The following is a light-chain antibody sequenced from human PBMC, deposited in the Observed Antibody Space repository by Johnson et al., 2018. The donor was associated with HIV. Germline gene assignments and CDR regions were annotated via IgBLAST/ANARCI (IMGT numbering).Light chain of an antibody. CDR3: GTWDSSLSAYV. J-gene: IGLJ1*01. CDR2: ENS. CDR1: SSNIGNNY. Sequence: QPVLTQPPSVSAAPGQKVTISCSGSSSNIGNNYVSWYQQLPGTAPKLLIYENSKRPSGIPDRFSGSKSGTSATLGITGLQTGDEADYYCGTWDSSLSAYVFGTGTKVTV. V-gene: IGLV1-51*02.